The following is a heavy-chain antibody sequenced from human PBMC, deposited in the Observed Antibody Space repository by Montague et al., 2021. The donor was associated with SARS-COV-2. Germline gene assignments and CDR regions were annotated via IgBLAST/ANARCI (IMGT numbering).Heavy chain of an antibody. J-gene: IGHJ6*02. V-gene: IGHV3-33*01. Sequence: SLRLSCAASGFTFSSYGMHWVRQAPGKGLEWVAIIWYDGSKNYYADSVKGRFTISRDNSKNTLYLQMNTLRAEDTAVYYCARDSGSGSDWYYYYGMDVWGQGTTVTVSS. CDR2: IWYDGSKN. D-gene: IGHD6-19*01. CDR1: GFTFSSYG. CDR3: ARDSGSGSDWYYYYGMDV.